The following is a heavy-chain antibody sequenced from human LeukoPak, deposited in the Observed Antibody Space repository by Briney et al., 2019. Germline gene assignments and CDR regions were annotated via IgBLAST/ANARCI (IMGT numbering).Heavy chain of an antibody. CDR3: ARRNWSPFDS. D-gene: IGHD1-1*01. V-gene: IGHV4-4*09. Sequence: PSETLSLTCTVSAGSLTTYYWSWVRQPPGKGLEWIGYFHTSGSGSTDYNPSLQSRVPISRDTSKKQFSPNLTSVTAADTAVYYCARRNWSPFDSWGRGTQVTVSP. CDR2: FHTSGSGST. CDR1: AGSLTTYY. J-gene: IGHJ4*02.